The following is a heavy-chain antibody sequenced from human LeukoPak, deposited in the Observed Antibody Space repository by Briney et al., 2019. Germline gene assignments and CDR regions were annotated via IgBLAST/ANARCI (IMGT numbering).Heavy chain of an antibody. D-gene: IGHD4-17*01. CDR3: AKPHDYGDYTFDY. V-gene: IGHV3-23*01. CDR1: GFTFSSYV. Sequence: PGGSLRLSCAATGFTFSSYVMSWVGQAQGKGLEWVSSISSSAGTTYYADSVKGRFTISRDNSKNTLYLQMNSLRAEDTAVYYCAKPHDYGDYTFDYWGQGTLITVSS. CDR2: ISSSAGTT. J-gene: IGHJ4*02.